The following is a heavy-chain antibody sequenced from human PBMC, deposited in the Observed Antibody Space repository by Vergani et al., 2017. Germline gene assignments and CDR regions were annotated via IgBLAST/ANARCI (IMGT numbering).Heavy chain of an antibody. CDR1: GGSFSGYY. CDR2: INHSGST. CDR3: ASGAEWELHDY. Sequence: QVQLQQWGAGLLKPSETLSLTCAVYGGSFSGYYWSWTRQPPGKGLEWIGEINHSGSTNYNPSLKSRVTISVDTSKNQFSLKLSSVTAADTAVYYCASGAEWELHDYWGQGTLVTVSS. V-gene: IGHV4-34*01. D-gene: IGHD1-26*01. J-gene: IGHJ4*02.